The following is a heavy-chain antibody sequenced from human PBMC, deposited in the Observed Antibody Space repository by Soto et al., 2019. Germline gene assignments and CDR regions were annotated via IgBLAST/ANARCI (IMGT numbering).Heavy chain of an antibody. CDR2: IIPIFGTT. Sequence: QVQLVQSGAEVKEPGSAVKVSCKAPADSFSSYGISWVRQAPGQGLEWMGGIIPIFGTTNYAEKFQGRVTRTADESTNTAYMELSSLRSEDTALYYWARVFPEGWVEPGGVRGYLDTWGRGTLVTVSS. V-gene: IGHV1-69*01. J-gene: IGHJ4*02. D-gene: IGHD3-10*01. CDR3: ARVFPEGWVEPGGVRGYLDT. CDR1: ADSFSSYG.